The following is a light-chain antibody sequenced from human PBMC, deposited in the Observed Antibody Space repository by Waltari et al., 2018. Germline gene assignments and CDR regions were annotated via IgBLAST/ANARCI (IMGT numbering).Light chain of an antibody. CDR1: QSVYSSY. Sequence: EIVLTQSPGTLSLSPGERATLSCRTSQSVYSSYLAWYQQKPGQAPRLLIYGASNRATGIPDRFSGSGSGTDFALTISRLEPEDFALYYGQQYGTSPYTFGQGTKLEV. V-gene: IGKV3-20*01. CDR3: QQYGTSPYT. CDR2: GAS. J-gene: IGKJ2*01.